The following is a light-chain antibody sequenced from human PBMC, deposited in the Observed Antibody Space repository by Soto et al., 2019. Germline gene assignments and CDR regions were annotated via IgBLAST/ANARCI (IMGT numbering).Light chain of an antibody. CDR1: XXXIGNNY. CDR2: DXN. CDR3: GTWDSSLSAGV. V-gene: IGLV1-51*01. J-gene: IGLJ2*01. Sequence: QSVLXQPXXXSAAPXXKVXXSCXXSXXXIGNNYVSWYQQLPGTAPKLLXXDXNKRPSGIPDRFSXSKSGTSATLGITGLQTGDEADYYCGTWDSSLSAGVFGGGTKLTVL.